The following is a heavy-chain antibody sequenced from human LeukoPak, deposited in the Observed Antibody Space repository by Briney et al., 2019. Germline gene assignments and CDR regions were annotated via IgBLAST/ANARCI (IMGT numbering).Heavy chain of an antibody. D-gene: IGHD2-21*01. CDR3: AKEGYSVIREYFQH. V-gene: IGHV4-59*01. Sequence: SETLSLTCTVSGGSISSYYWSWIRQPPGKGLEWIGYIYYSGSTNYNPSLKSRVTISVDTSKNQFSLKLSSVTAADTAVYYCAKEGYSVIREYFQHWGQGTLVTVSS. J-gene: IGHJ1*01. CDR2: IYYSGST. CDR1: GGSISSYY.